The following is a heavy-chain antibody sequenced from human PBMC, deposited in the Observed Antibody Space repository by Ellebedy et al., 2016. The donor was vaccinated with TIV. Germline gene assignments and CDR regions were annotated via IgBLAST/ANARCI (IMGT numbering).Heavy chain of an antibody. CDR1: GGSFSGYY. J-gene: IGHJ4*02. V-gene: IGHV4-34*01. Sequence: SETLSLTCAVYGGSFSGYYWSWIRQPPGKGLEWIGEINQSGRTNYNPSLDKGRVTISVDTSKNQFSRRLSSVTAADTAVYYCAEGRSGWYYFDYWGQGTPVTVSS. D-gene: IGHD6-19*01. CDR2: INQSGRT. CDR3: AEGRSGWYYFDY.